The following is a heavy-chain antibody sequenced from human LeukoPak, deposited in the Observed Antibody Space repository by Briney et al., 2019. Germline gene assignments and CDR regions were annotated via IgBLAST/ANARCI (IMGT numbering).Heavy chain of an antibody. J-gene: IGHJ4*02. V-gene: IGHV3-13*04. CDR1: GFTFSSYD. D-gene: IGHD3-10*01. Sequence: GGSLRLSCAASGFTFSSYDMHWVRQATGKGLEWVSTIGTAGDTYYPGSVKGRFTISRENAKNSLYLQMNSLRAGDTAVYYCARGPYYYGSGSYSDFWGQGTLVTVSS. CDR2: IGTAGDT. CDR3: ARGPYYYGSGSYSDF.